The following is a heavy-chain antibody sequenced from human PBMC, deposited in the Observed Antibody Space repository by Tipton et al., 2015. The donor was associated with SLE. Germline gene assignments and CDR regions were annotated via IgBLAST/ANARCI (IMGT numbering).Heavy chain of an antibody. Sequence: SLRLSCAASGFTFSSYAMHWVRQAPGKGLEWVAVISYDGSNKYYADSVKGRFTISRDNSKNTLYLQMNSLRAEDTAVYYCAKDALPYFDYWGQGTLVTVSS. CDR2: ISYDGSNK. V-gene: IGHV3-30*04. J-gene: IGHJ4*02. CDR1: GFTFSSYA. D-gene: IGHD1-26*01. CDR3: AKDALPYFDY.